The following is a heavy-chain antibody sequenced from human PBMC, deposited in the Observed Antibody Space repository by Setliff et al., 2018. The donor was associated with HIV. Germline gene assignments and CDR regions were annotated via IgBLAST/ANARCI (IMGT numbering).Heavy chain of an antibody. D-gene: IGHD3-3*01. Sequence: ASVKVSCKASGYTFTAFGMNWLRQAPGQGPEWMGWISTYNGNTNYAQNLQGRLTMTTDTSTGTAYMELRSLRSDDTAVYFCARFGNFWPYGMDVWGQGTTVTVSS. CDR3: ARFGNFWPYGMDV. CDR2: ISTYNGNT. CDR1: GYTFTAFG. J-gene: IGHJ6*02. V-gene: IGHV1-18*01.